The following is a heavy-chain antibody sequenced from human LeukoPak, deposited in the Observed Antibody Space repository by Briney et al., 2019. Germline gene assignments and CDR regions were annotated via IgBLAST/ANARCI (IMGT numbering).Heavy chain of an antibody. Sequence: GGSLRLSCAVSGLTFNNYAMSWVRQAPGKGLEWVSAISGSGGSTYYADSVKGRFTISRDNSKNTLYLQMNSLRAEDTAVYYCAKDRNRLYDSSGYRAPSFDYWGQGTLVTVSS. V-gene: IGHV3-23*01. CDR2: ISGSGGST. J-gene: IGHJ4*02. CDR3: AKDRNRLYDSSGYRAPSFDY. D-gene: IGHD3-22*01. CDR1: GLTFNNYA.